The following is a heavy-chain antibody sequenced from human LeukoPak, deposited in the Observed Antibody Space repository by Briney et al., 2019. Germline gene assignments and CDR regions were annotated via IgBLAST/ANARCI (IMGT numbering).Heavy chain of an antibody. V-gene: IGHV3-7*01. CDR3: AKLLGTATTYDS. CDR1: GFTFSGNW. D-gene: IGHD5-24*01. CDR2: INPDGSQN. Sequence: PGGSLRLSCEASGFTFSGNWMSWVRQAPGKGLEWVASINPDGSQNLYVDSVKGRFTISRDNTKSSLYLQMNSLGAEDTAMYYCAKLLGTATTYDSWGQGTRVTVSS. J-gene: IGHJ4*02.